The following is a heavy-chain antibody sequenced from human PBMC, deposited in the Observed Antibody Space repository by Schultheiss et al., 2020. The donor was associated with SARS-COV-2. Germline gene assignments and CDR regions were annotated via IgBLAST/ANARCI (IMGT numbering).Heavy chain of an antibody. CDR3: ARTWERFTIFGD. CDR2: ISYNGDT. V-gene: IGHV4-59*01. J-gene: IGHJ4*01. Sequence: SETLSLTCTVSGGSTSRYHWSWIRQSPGKEMQWIGYISYNGDTEYSPSVKGRISISLDTSKNQFSLKLASVTAADTAMYYCARTWERFTIFGDWGQGMLVTVAS. CDR1: GGSTSRYH. D-gene: IGHD3-3*01.